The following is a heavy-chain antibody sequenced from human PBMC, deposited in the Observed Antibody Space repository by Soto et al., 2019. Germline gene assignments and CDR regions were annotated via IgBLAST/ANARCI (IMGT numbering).Heavy chain of an antibody. Sequence: QLQLQESGPGLVKPSETLSLTCTVSGGSISSSSYYWGWIRQPPGKGLEWIGSIYYSGSTYYNPSLKGRVTLSVDTSKNPFSLRLSSVSAADPSVYYCARLIAVAGTRPDWFDPWGQGTLVTVSS. CDR2: IYYSGST. D-gene: IGHD6-19*01. CDR3: ARLIAVAGTRPDWFDP. CDR1: GGSISSSSYY. V-gene: IGHV4-39*01. J-gene: IGHJ5*02.